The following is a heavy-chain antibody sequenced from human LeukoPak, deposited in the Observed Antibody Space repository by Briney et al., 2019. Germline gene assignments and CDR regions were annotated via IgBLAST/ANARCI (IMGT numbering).Heavy chain of an antibody. CDR2: ISSSSSYI. CDR3: ARILKTLNAYSSFDY. V-gene: IGHV3-21*04. J-gene: IGHJ4*02. Sequence: PGGSLRPSSAASGVTFSSYCMKWVRQAPGEGVEWVLSISSSSSYIYYADSVKGRFTISRDNAKNSLYLQMNSLRADDTATYYCARILKTLNAYSSFDYWGQGTLVTVSS. CDR1: GVTFSSYC. D-gene: IGHD3-9*01.